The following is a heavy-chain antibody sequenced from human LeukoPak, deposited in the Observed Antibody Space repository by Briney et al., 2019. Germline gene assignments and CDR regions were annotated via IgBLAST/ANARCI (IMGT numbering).Heavy chain of an antibody. D-gene: IGHD3-22*01. V-gene: IGHV3-9*01. CDR3: AKDTSYYYDSSGYPDY. CDR1: GFTFDDYA. J-gene: IGHJ4*02. Sequence: PGGSLRLSCAASGFTFDDYAMHWVRQAPGKGLEWVSGISWNSGSIGYADSVKGRFTISRDNAKNSLYLQMNSLRAEDTALYYCAKDTSYYYDSSGYPDYWGQGTLVTVSS. CDR2: ISWNSGSI.